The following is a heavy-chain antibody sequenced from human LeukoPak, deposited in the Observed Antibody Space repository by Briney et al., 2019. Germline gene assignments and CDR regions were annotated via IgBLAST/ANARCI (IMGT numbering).Heavy chain of an antibody. CDR2: INSVSNQI. Sequence: PGGSLRPSCAASGFTFNKYSMNWVRQVPGKGLEWVSAINSVSNQIYYVDLVKGRFTISRDNAKNSLYLQMNSLRAEDTAVYYCARATSGINGDYINWGQGTLVTVSS. V-gene: IGHV3-21*01. D-gene: IGHD4-17*01. J-gene: IGHJ4*02. CDR1: GFTFNKYS. CDR3: ARATSGINGDYIN.